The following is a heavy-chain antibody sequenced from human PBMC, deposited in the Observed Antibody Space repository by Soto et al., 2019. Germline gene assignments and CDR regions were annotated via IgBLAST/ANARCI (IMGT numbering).Heavy chain of an antibody. CDR1: GGSISSYY. J-gene: IGHJ6*02. D-gene: IGHD3-10*01. CDR3: ARDYGSGSYYHYYYYGMDV. Sequence: LSLTCTVSGGSISSYYWSWIRQPPGKGLEWIGYIYYSGSTNYNPSLKSRVTISVDTSKNQFSLKLSSVTAADTAVYYCARDYGSGSYYHYYYYGMDVWGQGTTVTVSS. V-gene: IGHV4-59*01. CDR2: IYYSGST.